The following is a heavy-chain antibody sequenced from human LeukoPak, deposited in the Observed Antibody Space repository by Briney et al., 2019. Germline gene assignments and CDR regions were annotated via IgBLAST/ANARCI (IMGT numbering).Heavy chain of an antibody. CDR1: GFTFVDYT. D-gene: IGHD6-13*01. J-gene: IGHJ4*02. CDR2: ISWVGGST. Sequence: GGSLRLSCAASGFTFVDYTMHWVRQAPGKGLEWVSLISWVGGSTYYADSVKGRFTISRDNSKNSLYLQMNRLRIEDTALYYCAKEGSYSSSWNGLDYWGQGILVTVSS. V-gene: IGHV3-43*01. CDR3: AKEGSYSSSWNGLDY.